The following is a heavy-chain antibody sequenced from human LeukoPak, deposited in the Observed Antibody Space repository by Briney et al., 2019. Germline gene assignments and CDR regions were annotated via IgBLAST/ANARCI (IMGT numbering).Heavy chain of an antibody. Sequence: SETLSLTYTVSGGSISSYYWSWIRQPPGKGLEWIGYIYYSGSTNYNPSLKSRVTISVDTSKNQFSLKLSSVTAADTAVYYCARAPEQWLVDYWGQGTLVTVSS. D-gene: IGHD6-19*01. CDR2: IYYSGST. CDR3: ARAPEQWLVDY. CDR1: GGSISSYY. J-gene: IGHJ4*02. V-gene: IGHV4-59*01.